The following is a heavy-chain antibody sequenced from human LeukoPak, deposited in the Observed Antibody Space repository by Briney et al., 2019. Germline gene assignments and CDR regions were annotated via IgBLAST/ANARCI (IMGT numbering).Heavy chain of an antibody. Sequence: SETLSLTCSVSGESIKSTSNYWAWVRQPPGKGLEWIVHIYYSTNTYYNSSLKSRFTISDDTSKNQVSLSLRSVTAADTALSLCVRRVDGTFYFDKWGEGCLVSVYS. J-gene: IGHJ4*02. CDR3: VRRVDGTFYFDK. V-gene: IGHV4-39*01. CDR2: IYYSTNT. D-gene: IGHD6-19*01. CDR1: GESIKSTSNY.